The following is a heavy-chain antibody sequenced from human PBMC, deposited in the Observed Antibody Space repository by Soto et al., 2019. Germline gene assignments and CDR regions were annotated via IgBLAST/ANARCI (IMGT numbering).Heavy chain of an antibody. D-gene: IGHD2-2*01. Sequence: SETLSLTCGVSGGSISSSHWWSWVRQPPGKGLEWIGEIYHSGSTNYNPSLKSRVTISVDNSKNQFSLKLSSVTAADTAVYYCARKYCSSASCYGGNDYWGQGTLVTVSS. CDR2: IYHSGST. CDR1: GGSISSSHW. J-gene: IGHJ4*02. CDR3: ARKYCSSASCYGGNDY. V-gene: IGHV4-4*02.